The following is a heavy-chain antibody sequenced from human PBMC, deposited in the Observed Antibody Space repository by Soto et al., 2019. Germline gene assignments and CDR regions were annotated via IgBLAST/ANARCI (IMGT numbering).Heavy chain of an antibody. CDR2: IFHSGST. CDR1: GGSIRSNNW. CDR3: ARVYSGSYSDS. J-gene: IGHJ4*02. D-gene: IGHD1-26*01. Sequence: QVQLQESGPGLVKPSGTLSLTCAVSGGSIRSNNWWSWVRQPPGKGLEWIGEIFHSGSTNYNPSLKTRVTISVNKPKNQFALKLSSVTAADTAVYYCARVYSGSYSDSWGQGTLVTVSS. V-gene: IGHV4-4*02.